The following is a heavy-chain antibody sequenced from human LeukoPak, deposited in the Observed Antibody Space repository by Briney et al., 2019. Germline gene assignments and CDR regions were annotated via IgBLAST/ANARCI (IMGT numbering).Heavy chain of an antibody. CDR2: MNPKNANT. CDR3: ARGPPESSSSDY. J-gene: IGHJ4*02. D-gene: IGHD6-13*01. Sequence: ASVNVSCKASGYTFTSYDINWVRQAPGQGREGMGWMNPKNANTGYAQKFQGRVTMPRHTSISTAYVEVTSLRSEDTAVYYCARGPPESSSSDYCGQGTLVTVSS. V-gene: IGHV1-8*01. CDR1: GYTFTSYD.